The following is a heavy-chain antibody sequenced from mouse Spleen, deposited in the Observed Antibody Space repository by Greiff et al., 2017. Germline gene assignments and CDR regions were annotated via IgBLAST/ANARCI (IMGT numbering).Heavy chain of an antibody. Sequence: VQLQQPGAELVKPGASVKLSCKASGYTFTSYWMHWVKQRPGQGLEWIGMIHPNSGSTNYNEKFKSKATLTVDKSSSTAYMQLSSLTSEDSAVYYCTRYYGYRGYFDYWGQDTTLTVSS. CDR1: GYTFTSYW. D-gene: IGHD2-2*01. J-gene: IGHJ2*01. CDR2: IHPNSGST. CDR3: TRYYGYRGYFDY. V-gene: IGHV1-64*01.